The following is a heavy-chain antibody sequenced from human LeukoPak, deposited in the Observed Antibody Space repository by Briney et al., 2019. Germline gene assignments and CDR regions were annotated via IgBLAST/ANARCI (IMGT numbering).Heavy chain of an antibody. V-gene: IGHV4-59*01. Sequence: SETLSLTCTVSGGSISSYYWKWIRQPPGKGLEWTGYIYYSGSTNYNPSLKSRVTISVDTSKNQFSLKLNSVTAADTAVYYCARAYGAFPYYMDVWGKGTTVTVSS. D-gene: IGHD4-17*01. CDR2: IYYSGST. CDR3: ARAYGAFPYYMDV. CDR1: GGSISSYY. J-gene: IGHJ6*03.